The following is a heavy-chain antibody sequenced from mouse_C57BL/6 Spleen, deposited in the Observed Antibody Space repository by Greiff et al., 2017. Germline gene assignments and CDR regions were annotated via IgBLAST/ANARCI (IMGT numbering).Heavy chain of an antibody. V-gene: IGHV1-82*01. J-gene: IGHJ1*03. CDR1: GYAFSSSW. CDR2: IYPGDGDT. CDR3: AREGLRNFDV. Sequence: QVQLKESGPELVKPGASVKISCKASGYAFSSSWMNWVKQRPGKGLEWIGRIYPGDGDTNYNGKFKGKATLTADKSSSTAYMQLSSLTSEDSAVYFCAREGLRNFDVWGTGTTVTVSS.